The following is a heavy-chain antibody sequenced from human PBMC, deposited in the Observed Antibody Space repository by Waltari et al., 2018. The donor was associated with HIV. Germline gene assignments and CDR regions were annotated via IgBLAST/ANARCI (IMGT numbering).Heavy chain of an antibody. CDR2: IHSDGSST. V-gene: IGHV3-74*01. CDR1: GFPFRSYW. CDR3: ARREATVVRGVYYYGMDV. D-gene: IGHD3-10*01. J-gene: IGHJ6*02. Sequence: EVQLVESGGGLVQPGGSLRLSCAASGFPFRSYWVHGFRQAPGKGLVWVSRIHSDGSSTSYADFVKGRFTISRDNAKNTLYLQMNSLRAEDTAVYYCARREATVVRGVYYYGMDVWGQGTTVTVSS.